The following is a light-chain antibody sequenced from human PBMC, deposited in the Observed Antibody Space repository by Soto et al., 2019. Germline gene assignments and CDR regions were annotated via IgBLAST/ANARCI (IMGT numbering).Light chain of an antibody. J-gene: IGLJ2*01. CDR3: CSYAGSRVV. CDR1: SSDVGSYNL. CDR2: EVT. Sequence: QSVLTQPASVSGSPGQSITISCTGTSSDVGSYNLVSWYQQHPGKAPKLLIYEVTKRPSGVSNRFSGSKSGNTASLTISGLQAEDEADYYCCSYAGSRVVFGGGTKRTVL. V-gene: IGLV2-23*02.